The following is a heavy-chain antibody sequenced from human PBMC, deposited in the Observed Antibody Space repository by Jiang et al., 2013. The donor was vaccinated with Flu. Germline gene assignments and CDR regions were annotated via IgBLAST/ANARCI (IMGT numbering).Heavy chain of an antibody. CDR1: GFTFNIYG. CDR3: AKDPSGYDGNY. D-gene: IGHD5-12*01. J-gene: IGHJ4*02. V-gene: IGHV3-30*02. CDR2: IRYDGSNK. Sequence: VQLVESGGGVVQPGGSLRLSCVASGFTFNIYGMHWVRQAPGKGLEWVAFIRYDGSNKFYADSVKGRFTISRDNSKNTLFLQMNSLRAEDTAVYYCAKDPSGYDGNYWGQGNAGHRLL.